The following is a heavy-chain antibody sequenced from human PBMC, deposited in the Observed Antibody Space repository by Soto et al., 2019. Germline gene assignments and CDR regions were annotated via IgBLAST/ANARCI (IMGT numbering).Heavy chain of an antibody. D-gene: IGHD1-1*01. Sequence: QVQLVESGGDVVQPGRSLRLSCAASGFTFRSYAMHWVRQAPGKGLEWVAVISNDVSNEYYADSVKGRFTISRDNSKNPLYLQMNSMRGEDTAVYYCARDVDTWNDAFDYWGQGNLVTVSS. CDR3: ARDVDTWNDAFDY. V-gene: IGHV3-30-3*01. J-gene: IGHJ4*02. CDR1: GFTFRSYA. CDR2: ISNDVSNE.